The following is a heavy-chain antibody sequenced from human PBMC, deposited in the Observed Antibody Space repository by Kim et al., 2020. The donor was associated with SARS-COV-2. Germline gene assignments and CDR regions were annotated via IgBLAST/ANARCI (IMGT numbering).Heavy chain of an antibody. CDR3: ARTDGSGRFSSAMDV. J-gene: IGHJ6*02. V-gene: IGHV4-59*01. Sequence: PSFKSRVTISRDKSKNQFSLKVTSVTAADTAVYYCARTDGSGRFSSAMDVWGQGTSVIVSS. D-gene: IGHD3-10*01.